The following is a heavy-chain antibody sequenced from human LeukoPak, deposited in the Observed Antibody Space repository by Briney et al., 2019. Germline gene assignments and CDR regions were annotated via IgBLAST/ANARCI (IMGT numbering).Heavy chain of an antibody. Sequence: GSLRLSCTASGFTFRTYWMNWVRQAPGKGLEWVAKINQDGDEKYYVGSVQGRFTISRDNANASVFLKLSSLRAEDTGVYYCARAEVEGSWSTFHYFYGMDVWGQGTTVTVSS. CDR1: GFTFRTYW. CDR3: ARAEVEGSWSTFHYFYGMDV. V-gene: IGHV3-7*01. D-gene: IGHD6-13*01. CDR2: INQDGDEK. J-gene: IGHJ6*02.